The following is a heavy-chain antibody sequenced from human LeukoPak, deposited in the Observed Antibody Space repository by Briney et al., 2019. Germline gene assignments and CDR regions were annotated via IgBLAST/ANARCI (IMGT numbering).Heavy chain of an antibody. D-gene: IGHD3-10*01. CDR3: ARGRIGWFDP. V-gene: IGHV4-59*01. J-gene: IGHJ5*02. CDR1: GGSISSYY. CDR2: IYYSGST. Sequence: PSETLSLTCTVSGGSISSYYWSWIRQPPGKGLEWIGYIYYSGSTNYNPSLKSRVTISVDTSKNQFSLKLSSVTAADTAVYYCARGRIGWFDPGAREPWSPSPQ.